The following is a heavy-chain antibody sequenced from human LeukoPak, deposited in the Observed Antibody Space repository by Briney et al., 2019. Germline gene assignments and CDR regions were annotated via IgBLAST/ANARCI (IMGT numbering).Heavy chain of an antibody. CDR1: GGSVSSANYY. D-gene: IGHD2-21*02. CDR2: IHYSGST. Sequence: SETLSLTCTVSGGSVSSANYYWSWIRQPPGKGLEWIGYIHYSGSTNYNPSLKRPVTMSVDTSKNQFSLNLSSVTAADTAVYFCTRCTRFCGGDCYPDGFDIWGQGTVVTVSS. CDR3: TRCTRFCGGDCYPDGFDI. J-gene: IGHJ3*02. V-gene: IGHV4-61*01.